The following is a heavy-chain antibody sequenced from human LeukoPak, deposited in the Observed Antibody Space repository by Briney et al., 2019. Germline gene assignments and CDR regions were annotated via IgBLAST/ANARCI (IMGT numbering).Heavy chain of an antibody. CDR3: AREGNLGYCSSTSCYFFDP. V-gene: IGHV4-30-4*01. J-gene: IGHJ5*02. D-gene: IGHD2-2*01. CDR2: IYYSGST. CDR1: GGSISSGDYY. Sequence: SETLSLTCTVSGGSISSGDYYWSWIRQPPGKGLEWIGYIYYSGSTYYNPSLKSRVTISVDTSKNQFSLKLSSVTAADTAVYYCAREGNLGYCSSTSCYFFDPWGQGTLVTVSS.